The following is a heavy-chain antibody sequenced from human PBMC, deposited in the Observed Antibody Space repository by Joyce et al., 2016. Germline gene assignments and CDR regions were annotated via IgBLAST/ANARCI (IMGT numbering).Heavy chain of an antibody. V-gene: IGHV3-23*05. J-gene: IGHJ4*02. CDR2: IYGNGLQK. Sequence: VQLLESGGGFVQPGGSLRLSCSASQFTFNNYAMAWVRQAPGKGLEWVSGIYGNGLQKYYGDSVRGRFTISRDNSKNLLYLRMNTLRVEDTALYFCAKSWWTVPNIPDYYFDNWGQGILVTVSS. D-gene: IGHD2-15*01. CDR1: QFTFNNYA. CDR3: AKSWWTVPNIPDYYFDN.